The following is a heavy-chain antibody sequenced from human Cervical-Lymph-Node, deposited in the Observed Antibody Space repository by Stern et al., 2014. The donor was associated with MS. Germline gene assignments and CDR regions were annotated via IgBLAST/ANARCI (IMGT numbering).Heavy chain of an antibody. J-gene: IGHJ4*02. CDR2: ISWNSNNI. CDR1: GFTFDDCA. V-gene: IGHV3-9*01. CDR3: AKDISERHYYFDS. D-gene: IGHD3-16*02. Sequence: EVPLVGSGGGSVQPGRSLRLSCAASGFTFDDCAMHWVRQAPGKGLAWVSGISWNSNNIGYADSVRGRFTISRDNAKNSLYLQMNGLRPEDTALYYCAKDISERHYYFDSWGEGTLVTVSS.